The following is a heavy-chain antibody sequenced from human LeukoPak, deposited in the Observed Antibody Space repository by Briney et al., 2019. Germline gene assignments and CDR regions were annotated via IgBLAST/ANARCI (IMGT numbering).Heavy chain of an antibody. Sequence: SETLSLTCTVSGGSISSYYWSWIRQPPGKGLEWIGYIYYSGSTNYNPSLKSRVTISVDTSKNQFSLKLSSVSAADTAVYYCVRDHGFAGYVDYWGQGTLVTVSS. D-gene: IGHD1-1*01. V-gene: IGHV4-59*01. J-gene: IGHJ4*02. CDR1: GGSISSYY. CDR3: VRDHGFAGYVDY. CDR2: IYYSGST.